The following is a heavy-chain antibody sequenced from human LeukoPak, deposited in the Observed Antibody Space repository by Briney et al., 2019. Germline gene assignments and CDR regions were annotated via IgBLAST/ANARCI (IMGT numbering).Heavy chain of an antibody. J-gene: IGHJ4*02. CDR2: INPNNGGT. Sequence: ASVKVSCKASGYTFTGHYMHWVRQAPGQGLEWMEWINPNNGGTNYAQKFQGRVTMTRDTSISTAYMELSRLRSDDTAVYYCARGYALYSGRYIDFDYWGQGTLVTVSS. D-gene: IGHD1-26*01. CDR3: ARGYALYSGRYIDFDY. CDR1: GYTFTGHY. V-gene: IGHV1-2*02.